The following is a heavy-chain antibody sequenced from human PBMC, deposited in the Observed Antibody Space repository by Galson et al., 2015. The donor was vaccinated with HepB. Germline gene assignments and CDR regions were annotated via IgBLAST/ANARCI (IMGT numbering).Heavy chain of an antibody. J-gene: IGHJ4*02. CDR3: ARVPGVTTPRYYFDY. V-gene: IGHV3-30*04. D-gene: IGHD4-17*01. CDR1: GFTFSSYA. CDR2: ISYDGSNK. Sequence: SLRLSCAASGFTFSSYAMHWVRQAPGKGLEWVAVISYDGSNKYYADSVKGRFTISRDNSKNTLYLQMNSLRAEDTAVYYCARVPGVTTPRYYFDYWGQGTLVTVSS.